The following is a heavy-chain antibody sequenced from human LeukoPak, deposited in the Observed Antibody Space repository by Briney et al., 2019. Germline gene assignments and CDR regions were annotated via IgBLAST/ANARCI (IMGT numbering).Heavy chain of an antibody. J-gene: IGHJ3*02. V-gene: IGHV3-23*01. D-gene: IGHD3-22*01. CDR2: ISGSGGST. CDR3: AKEKPDDYYDSTSYDAFDI. Sequence: GGSLRLSCAASGFTFSSYAMSWVRQAPGKGLEWVSAISGSGGSTYYADSVKGRFTISRDNSKNTLYLQMNSLRAEDTAAYYCAKEKPDDYYDSTSYDAFDIWGQGTMVTVSS. CDR1: GFTFSSYA.